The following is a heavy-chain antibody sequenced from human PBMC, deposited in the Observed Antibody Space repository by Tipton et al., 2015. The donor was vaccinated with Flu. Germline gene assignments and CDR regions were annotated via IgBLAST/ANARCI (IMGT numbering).Heavy chain of an antibody. V-gene: IGHV4-59*08. J-gene: IGHJ4*02. CDR3: ARQRYSYGSGTYFDH. CDR2: IYYSGST. CDR1: GDSISNHY. Sequence: TLSLTCTVSGDSISNHYWSWIRQSAGKGLEWIGYIYYSGSTNYNPSLKSRVTISVDTSKNQFSLKLSSVTAADTAVYYCARQRYSYGSGTYFDHWGQGTLVTVSS. D-gene: IGHD3-10*01.